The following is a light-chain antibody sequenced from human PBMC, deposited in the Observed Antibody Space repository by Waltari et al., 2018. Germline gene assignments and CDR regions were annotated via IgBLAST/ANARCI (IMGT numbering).Light chain of an antibody. J-gene: IGKJ2*01. CDR3: QHSSITPYT. CDR2: AAS. Sequence: DIQMTQSPASLSASVGDRVPITCRSSQSIGHYLNWYQQKPHQAPRLLIYAASILQSGVPSRFSGSGSETHFTLTISLLQSEDFATYYCQHSSITPYTFGQGTKLEI. CDR1: QSIGHY. V-gene: IGKV1-39*01.